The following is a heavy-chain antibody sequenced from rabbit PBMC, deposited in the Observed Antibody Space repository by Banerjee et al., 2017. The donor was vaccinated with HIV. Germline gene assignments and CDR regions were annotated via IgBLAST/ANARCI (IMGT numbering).Heavy chain of an antibody. Sequence: QEQLEESGGDLVKPEGSLTLTCTASGFSFSSSDWLCWVRQAPGKGLEWIACIVIGSGSTYYASGAKGRFTISKTSTTVTLQMTSLTAADTATYFCARDDADYGGYDLGLWGPGTLVTVS. J-gene: IGHJ4*01. CDR1: GFSFSSSDW. CDR3: ARDDADYGGYDLGL. D-gene: IGHD2-1*01. CDR2: IVIGSGST. V-gene: IGHV1S45*01.